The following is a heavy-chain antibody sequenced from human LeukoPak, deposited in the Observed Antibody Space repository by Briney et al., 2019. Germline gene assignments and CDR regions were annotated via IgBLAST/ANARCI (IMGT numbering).Heavy chain of an antibody. CDR1: GGSFSGYY. Sequence: PSETLSLTCAVYGGSFSGYYWSWIRQPPGKGLEWIGEINHSGSTNYNPSLKSRVTISVDTSKNQFSLKLSSVTAADTAVYYRASPQLVRGVIPWGQGTLVTVSS. CDR3: ASPQLVRGVIP. J-gene: IGHJ5*02. D-gene: IGHD3-10*01. CDR2: INHSGST. V-gene: IGHV4-34*01.